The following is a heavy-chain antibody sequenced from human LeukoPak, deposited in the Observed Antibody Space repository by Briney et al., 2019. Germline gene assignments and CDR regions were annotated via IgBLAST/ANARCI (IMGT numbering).Heavy chain of an antibody. Sequence: GGSLRLSCAASGFTFSSYAMSWVRQAPGKGLGWVSAISGSGGSTYYADSVKGRFTISRDNSKNTLYLQMNSLRAEDTAVYYCAKDDLDYGDYVPFDYWGQGTLVTVSS. V-gene: IGHV3-23*01. D-gene: IGHD4-17*01. CDR1: GFTFSSYA. CDR3: AKDDLDYGDYVPFDY. CDR2: ISGSGGST. J-gene: IGHJ4*02.